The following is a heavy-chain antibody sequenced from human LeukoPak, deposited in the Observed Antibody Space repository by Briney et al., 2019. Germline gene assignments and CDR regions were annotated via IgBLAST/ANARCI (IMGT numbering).Heavy chain of an antibody. CDR2: MSPNSGDT. J-gene: IGHJ4*02. CDR1: GYTFSNYG. CDR3: ARGPPNWGYDY. V-gene: IGHV1-8*01. D-gene: IGHD7-27*01. Sequence: ASVKVSCKASGYTFSNYGIHWLRQAPGQGLEWMGWMSPNSGDTGYAQKFQDRVTMTRNTSISTAYMELSSLRSDDTAVYYCARGPPNWGYDYWGPGTLVTVSS.